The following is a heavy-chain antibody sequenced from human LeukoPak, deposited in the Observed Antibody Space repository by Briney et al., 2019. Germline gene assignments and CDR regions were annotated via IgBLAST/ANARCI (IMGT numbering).Heavy chain of an antibody. J-gene: IGHJ4*02. V-gene: IGHV5-51*01. CDR1: GYSFTSYW. D-gene: IGHD4-17*01. Sequence: GESLQISCKGSGYSFTSYWIGGVRQMPGKGLEWMGIIYPGDSDTRYSPSSQGQVTISADKSISTAYLQWSSLKASDTAMYYCARRGGYGDYYFDYWGQGTLVTVSS. CDR2: IYPGDSDT. CDR3: ARRGGYGDYYFDY.